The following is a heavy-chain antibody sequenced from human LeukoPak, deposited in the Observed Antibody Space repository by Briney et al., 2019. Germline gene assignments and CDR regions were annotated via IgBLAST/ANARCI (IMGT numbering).Heavy chain of an antibody. CDR3: VRGTMILVWGLDY. J-gene: IGHJ4*02. D-gene: IGHD3-22*01. Sequence: PSETLSLTCTVSGGSISSYYWSWIRQPPGKGLEWNGYIYYSGSTNYNPSLKSRVTISVDTSKNQFSLKLSSVTAADTAVYYCVRGTMILVWGLDYWGQGTLVTVSS. CDR1: GGSISSYY. CDR2: IYYSGST. V-gene: IGHV4-59*01.